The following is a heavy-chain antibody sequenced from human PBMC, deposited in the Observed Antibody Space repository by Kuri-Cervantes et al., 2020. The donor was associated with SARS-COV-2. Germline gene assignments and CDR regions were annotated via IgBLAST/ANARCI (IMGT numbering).Heavy chain of an antibody. D-gene: IGHD6-6*01. V-gene: IGHV4-34*01. CDR2: INYSGTT. Sequence: SQTLSLTCAVYGGSFSDNHWTWVRQPPGKGLEWIGEINYSGTTNYNPSLKSRVTMSVDTSKNQFSLNLTSVTAADTAVYYCARRSSSSHYFDYWGQGTLVTVSS. J-gene: IGHJ4*02. CDR3: ARRSSSSHYFDY. CDR1: GGSFSDNH.